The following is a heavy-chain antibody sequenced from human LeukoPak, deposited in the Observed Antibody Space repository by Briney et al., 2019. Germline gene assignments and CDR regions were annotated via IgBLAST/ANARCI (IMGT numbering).Heavy chain of an antibody. Sequence: KPSETLSLTCSVSGGSISSSTYYWGWIRQPPGKGLEWIGTIYYSGSTYYNPSLKSRVTISVDTSKNQFSLKLNSVTAADTAVYYCARHLIYYDTTFYPGDYWGQGTLVTVSS. CDR2: IYYSGST. CDR3: ARHLIYYDTTFYPGDY. D-gene: IGHD3-22*01. CDR1: GGSISSSTYY. J-gene: IGHJ4*02. V-gene: IGHV4-39*01.